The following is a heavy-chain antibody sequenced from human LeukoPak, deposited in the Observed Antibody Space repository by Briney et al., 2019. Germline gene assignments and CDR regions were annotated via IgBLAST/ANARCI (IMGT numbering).Heavy chain of an antibody. D-gene: IGHD5-12*01. J-gene: IGHJ4*02. CDR2: IYFGGNT. CDR1: GASISNNRYY. CDR3: ARRTIVATIDY. Sequence: SETLSLTCTVSGASISNNRYYWAWIRQPPGGALEWIGSIYFGGNTFYNPSLKSRVTISIDTSKNQFSLRPSSVTAVDTAIYYCARRTIVATIDYWGQGMLVTVSS. V-gene: IGHV4-39*01.